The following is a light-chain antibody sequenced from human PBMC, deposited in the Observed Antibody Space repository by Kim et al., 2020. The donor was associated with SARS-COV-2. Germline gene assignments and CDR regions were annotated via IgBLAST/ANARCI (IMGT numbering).Light chain of an antibody. CDR3: TSYAGSNNLV. CDR1: SSDVGDYNS. Sequence: GQSDTVTCNGTSSDVGDYNSVSWYQQHPGKAPKLMIYEVSERPSGVPDRFSGYKSGNTASLTVSGLQAEDEADYYCTSYAGSNNLVFGGGTKLTVL. J-gene: IGLJ2*01. CDR2: EVS. V-gene: IGLV2-8*01.